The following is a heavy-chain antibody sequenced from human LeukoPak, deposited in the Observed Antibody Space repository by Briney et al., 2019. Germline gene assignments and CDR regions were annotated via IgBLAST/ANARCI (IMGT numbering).Heavy chain of an antibody. CDR3: AIIGYNWRLDY. Sequence: GGSLRLSCAASGFTVSSNYMSWVRQAPGKGLEWISYIHSGDSTTYYADSVKGRFTISRDNAKNSLYLQMNSLGAEDTAIYYCAIIGYNWRLDYWGQGTLVTVSS. D-gene: IGHD1-1*01. V-gene: IGHV3-11*04. CDR2: IHSGDSTT. J-gene: IGHJ4*02. CDR1: GFTVSSNY.